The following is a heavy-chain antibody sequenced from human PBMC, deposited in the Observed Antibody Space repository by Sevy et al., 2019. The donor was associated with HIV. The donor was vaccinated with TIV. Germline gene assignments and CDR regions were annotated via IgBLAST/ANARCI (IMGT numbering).Heavy chain of an antibody. CDR3: ARRALEVELPLYFDY. D-gene: IGHD1-7*01. V-gene: IGHV4-39*01. CDR1: SGSISSSSYY. J-gene: IGHJ4*02. Sequence: SETLSLTCTVSSGSISSSSYYWGWIRQPPGKGLEWIGSIYYSGSTYYNPSLKSRVTISVDTSKNQFSLKLSSVTAADTAVYYCARRALEVELPLYFDYWGQGTLVTVSS. CDR2: IYYSGST.